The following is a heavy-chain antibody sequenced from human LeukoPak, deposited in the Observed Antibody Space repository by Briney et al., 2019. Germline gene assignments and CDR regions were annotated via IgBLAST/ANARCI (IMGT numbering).Heavy chain of an antibody. V-gene: IGHV3-7*03. J-gene: IGHJ3*02. Sequence: GRTLRLSCAASIFTLCSYCTSWVPDAPGKGLEGGANIKQEGKEKNYTDSVKGRFPIPRDNAKNSLYRHMTSLRAEDTAVYYCARDKKARIAVAGKGDAFDIWGQGTMVTVSS. D-gene: IGHD6-19*01. CDR1: IFTLCSYC. CDR3: ARDKKARIAVAGKGDAFDI. CDR2: IKQEGKEK.